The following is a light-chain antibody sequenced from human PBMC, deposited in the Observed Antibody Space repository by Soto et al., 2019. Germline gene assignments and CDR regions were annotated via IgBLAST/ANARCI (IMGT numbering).Light chain of an antibody. CDR1: SSDVGGYNY. V-gene: IGLV2-14*01. Sequence: QSALTQPASVSGSPGQSITISCTGTSSDVGGYNYVSWYQQHPDKAPKLMIYVVSNRPSGVSNRFSGSKSGNTASLTISGLQAEDESEYYCSSYTSSDTPYAFGTGTKLTVL. CDR3: SSYTSSDTPYA. J-gene: IGLJ1*01. CDR2: VVS.